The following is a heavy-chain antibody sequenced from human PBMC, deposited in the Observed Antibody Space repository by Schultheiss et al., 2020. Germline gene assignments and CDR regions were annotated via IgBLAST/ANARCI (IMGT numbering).Heavy chain of an antibody. CDR1: GGSVSSGAFS. CDR2: IYHSGNT. V-gene: IGHV4-30-2*01. Sequence: LRLSCAVSGGSVSSGAFSWSWIRQPPGKGLEWIGYIYHSGNTNYNPSLKSRVTMSVDTSKNQFSLHLNSVTPEDTAVYYCARGVDTEMDYYFDSWGQGTLVTVSS. J-gene: IGHJ4*02. CDR3: ARGVDTEMDYYFDS. D-gene: IGHD5-18*01.